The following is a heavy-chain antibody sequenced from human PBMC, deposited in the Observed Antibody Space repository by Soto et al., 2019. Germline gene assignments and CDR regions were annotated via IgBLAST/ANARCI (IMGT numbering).Heavy chain of an antibody. CDR2: ISYDGSNK. Sequence: GGSVRLSCAAFGFTFNDYGIHWVRQAPGKGLEWVAVISYDGSNKYYADSVKGRLTISRDNSKNALYLQINSLRAEDTAVYHCAKNPASGSYFGGMDVWGQGTTVTVSS. CDR1: GFTFNDYG. CDR3: AKNPASGSYFGGMDV. J-gene: IGHJ6*02. D-gene: IGHD1-26*01. V-gene: IGHV3-30*18.